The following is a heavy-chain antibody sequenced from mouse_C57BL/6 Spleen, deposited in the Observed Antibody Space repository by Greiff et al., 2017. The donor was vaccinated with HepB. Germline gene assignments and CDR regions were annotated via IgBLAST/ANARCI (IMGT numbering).Heavy chain of an antibody. CDR2: INPYNGGT. D-gene: IGHD1-1*01. Sequence: VQLQQSGPVLVKPGASVKMSCKASGYTFTDYYMNWVKQSHGKSLEWIGVINPYNGGTSYNQKFKGKATLTVDKSSSTAYMERNSLTSEDSAVYYCARGSLYYYGSSYGYFDVWGTGTTVTVSS. V-gene: IGHV1-19*01. CDR3: ARGSLYYYGSSYGYFDV. J-gene: IGHJ1*03. CDR1: GYTFTDYY.